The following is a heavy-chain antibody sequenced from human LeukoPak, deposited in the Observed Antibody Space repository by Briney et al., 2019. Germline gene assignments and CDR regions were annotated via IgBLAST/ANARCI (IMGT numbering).Heavy chain of an antibody. CDR1: GYTFTGYY. CDR2: INPNSGGT. D-gene: IGHD6-6*01. J-gene: IGHJ4*02. V-gene: IGHV1-2*02. CDR3: ARDVRYSSSPFDY. Sequence: ASVTVSCKASGYTFTGYYMHWVRQAPGQGLEWMGWINPNSGGTSYAQKFQGRVTMTRDTSISTAYMELSRLGSDDTAVYYCARDVRYSSSPFDYWGQGTLVTVSS.